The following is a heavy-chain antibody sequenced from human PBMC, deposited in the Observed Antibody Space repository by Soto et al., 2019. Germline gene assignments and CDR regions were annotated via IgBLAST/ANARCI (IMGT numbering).Heavy chain of an antibody. CDR3: ARDTSGYLAY. V-gene: IGHV4-31*03. J-gene: IGHJ4*02. Sequence: PSETLSLTCTVSGGSISSGGYYWSWIRQHPGKGLEWIGYIYYSGSTYYNPSLKSRVTISVDNAKNTLYLQMNSLSAADTAVYFCARDTSGYLAYWGQGTLVTVSS. CDR2: IYYSGST. CDR1: GGSISSGGYY. D-gene: IGHD2-8*01.